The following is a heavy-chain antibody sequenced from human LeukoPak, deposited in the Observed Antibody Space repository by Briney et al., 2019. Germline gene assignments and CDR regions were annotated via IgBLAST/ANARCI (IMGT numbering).Heavy chain of an antibody. J-gene: IGHJ4*02. V-gene: IGHV3-7*01. D-gene: IGHD1-1*01. CDR1: GFTFSNYW. CDR2: INQDGSDE. CDR3: GRYLRSNSGSI. Sequence: GGSLRLSCAASGFTFSNYWMSWVRQAPGKGLEWVASINQDGSDEYYADSVKGRFAISRDNAKNSLYLQMNSLRAEDTAVYYCGRYLRSNSGSIWGQGTLVTVSS.